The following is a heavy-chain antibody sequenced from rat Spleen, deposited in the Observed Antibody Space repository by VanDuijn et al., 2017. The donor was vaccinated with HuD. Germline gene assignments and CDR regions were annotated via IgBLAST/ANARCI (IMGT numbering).Heavy chain of an antibody. CDR1: GYSITSIY. D-gene: IGHD1-11*01. CDR2: ISFSRRT. CDR3: ARQGYGGYEHWFAY. V-gene: IGHV3-1*01. Sequence: EVQLQESGPGLVKPSQSLSLTCSVTGYSITSIYWGWIRKFPGNKMEWMGYISFSRRTTYNPSLKSRISISKDTSKNQFFLQLNSVTTEDTATYYCARQGYGGYEHWFAYWGQGTLVTVSS. J-gene: IGHJ3*01.